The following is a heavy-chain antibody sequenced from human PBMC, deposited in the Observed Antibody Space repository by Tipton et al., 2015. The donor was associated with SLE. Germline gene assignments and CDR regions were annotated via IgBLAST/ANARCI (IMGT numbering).Heavy chain of an antibody. D-gene: IGHD3-22*01. CDR3: ARVDYYDSSGYYSDDAFDI. CDR1: GGSISSDTYY. Sequence: TLSLTCSVSGGSISSDTYYWGWIRQPPGKGLEWIGNTYYSETAYYNPSLKSRVTISVDTSKNQFSLKLNFVTAADTAVYYCARVDYYDSSGYYSDDAFDIWGQGTMVTVSS. J-gene: IGHJ3*02. CDR2: TYYSETA. V-gene: IGHV4-39*07.